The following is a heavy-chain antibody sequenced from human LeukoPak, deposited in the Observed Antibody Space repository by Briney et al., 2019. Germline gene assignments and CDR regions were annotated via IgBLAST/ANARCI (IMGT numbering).Heavy chain of an antibody. D-gene: IGHD3-9*01. Sequence: SETLSLTCAVYGGSFSGYYWSWIRQPPGKGLEWIGEINHSGSTNYNPSLKSRVTISVDTSKNQFSLKLSSVTAADTAVYYCASWVLTGYYVDYWGQGTLVTVSS. CDR2: INHSGST. CDR1: GGSFSGYY. V-gene: IGHV4-34*01. CDR3: ASWVLTGYYVDY. J-gene: IGHJ4*02.